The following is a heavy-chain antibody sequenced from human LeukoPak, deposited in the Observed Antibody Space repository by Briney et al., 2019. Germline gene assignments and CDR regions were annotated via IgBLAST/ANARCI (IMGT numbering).Heavy chain of an antibody. CDR1: GGSLSSSNYY. J-gene: IGHJ5*02. Sequence: SETLSLTCIVSGGSLSSSNYYWGWLRQSPGTGLEWLGSIYYSGSTYYNPSLKSRVTISVDTSKNQFSLKLSSVTAADTAVYYCARRLRYFDWLSIGGWFDPWGQGTLVTVSS. CDR3: ARRLRYFDWLSIGGWFDP. V-gene: IGHV4-39*07. CDR2: IYYSGST. D-gene: IGHD3-9*01.